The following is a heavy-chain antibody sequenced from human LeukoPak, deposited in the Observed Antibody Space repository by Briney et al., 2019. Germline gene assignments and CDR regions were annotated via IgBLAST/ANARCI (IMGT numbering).Heavy chain of an antibody. J-gene: IGHJ4*02. D-gene: IGHD3-22*01. CDR3: ARGLGHDSSGHIARYYFDY. Sequence: SETLSLTCTVSGGSISSGSYYWSWIRQPAGKGLEWIGRIYTSGSTNHNPSLKSRVTISVDTSKNQFSLKLSSVTAADTAVYYCARGLGHDSSGHIARYYFDYWGQGTLVTVSS. CDR1: GGSISSGSYY. CDR2: IYTSGST. V-gene: IGHV4-61*02.